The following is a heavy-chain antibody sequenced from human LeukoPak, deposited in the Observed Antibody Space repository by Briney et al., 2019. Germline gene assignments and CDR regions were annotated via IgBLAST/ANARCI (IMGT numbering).Heavy chain of an antibody. D-gene: IGHD4-17*01. Sequence: GGSLRLSCAASGFTLSNAWMSWVRQAPGKGLEWVGRIKSKTDGGTTDYAAPVKGRFTISRDDSKNTLYLQMNSLKTEDTAVYYCTTDPTPYGDYAASYWGQGTLVTVSS. J-gene: IGHJ4*02. CDR1: GFTLSNAW. V-gene: IGHV3-15*01. CDR2: IKSKTDGGTT. CDR3: TTDPTPYGDYAASY.